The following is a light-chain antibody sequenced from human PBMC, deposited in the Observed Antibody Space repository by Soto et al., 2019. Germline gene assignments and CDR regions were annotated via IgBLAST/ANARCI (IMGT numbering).Light chain of an antibody. CDR1: QSVSSNN. V-gene: IGKV3-20*01. CDR2: GAS. Sequence: EIVLTQSPGTLSLSPGERATLSCRASQSVSSNNLAWYQQKPGQAPRLLIYGASRRATGIPDRFSGSGSGTDFTLTISRLEPEDFVVFYCYQYGSTPPTFGQGTKVDIK. CDR3: YQYGSTPPT. J-gene: IGKJ1*01.